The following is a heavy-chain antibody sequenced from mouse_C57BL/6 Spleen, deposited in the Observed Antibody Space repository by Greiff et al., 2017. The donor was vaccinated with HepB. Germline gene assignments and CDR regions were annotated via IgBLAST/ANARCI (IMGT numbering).Heavy chain of an antibody. V-gene: IGHV1-62-2*01. CDR1: GYTFTEYT. CDR3: ARHGGTYYSTHYYAMDY. J-gene: IGHJ4*01. CDR2: FYPGSGSI. Sequence: QVHVKQSGAELVKPGASVKLSCKASGYTFTEYTIHWVKQRSGQGLEWIGWFYPGSGSIKYNEKFKDKATLTADKSSSTVYMELSRLTSEDSAVYFCARHGGTYYSTHYYAMDYWGQGTSVTVSS. D-gene: IGHD2-5*01.